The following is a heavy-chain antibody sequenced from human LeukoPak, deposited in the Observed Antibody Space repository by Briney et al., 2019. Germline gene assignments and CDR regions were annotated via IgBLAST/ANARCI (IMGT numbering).Heavy chain of an antibody. J-gene: IGHJ3*02. CDR1: GGSISSYY. CDR3: ARGVAALHAFDI. D-gene: IGHD6-6*01. Sequence: EPSETLSLTCTVSGGSISSYYWSWIRQPAGKGLEWIGHIYTSGSTNYNPSLKSRVTISVDTSKNQLSLKLSSVTAADTAVYYCARGVAALHAFDIWGQGTMVTVSS. V-gene: IGHV4-4*07. CDR2: IYTSGST.